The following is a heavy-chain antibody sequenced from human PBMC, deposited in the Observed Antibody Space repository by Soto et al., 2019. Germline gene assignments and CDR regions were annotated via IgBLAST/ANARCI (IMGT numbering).Heavy chain of an antibody. CDR1: GGSISRAGYS. CDR2: IYNSGST. D-gene: IGHD2-21*02. V-gene: IGHV4-30-2*06. J-gene: IGHJ4*02. CDR3: ASSRVVTTYFDY. Sequence: QLQLQESGSRLVKPSQTLSLTCAVSGGSISRAGYSWSWIRQSPGKGLEWIGYIYNSGSTFYNPSLKSRLTISVDRPKNQLSLQLNSVTAADTAVYYCASSRVVTTYFDYQGQGTLVTVSS.